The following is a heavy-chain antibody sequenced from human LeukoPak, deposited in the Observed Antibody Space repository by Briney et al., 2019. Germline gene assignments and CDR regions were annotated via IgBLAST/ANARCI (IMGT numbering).Heavy chain of an antibody. CDR1: GGSIASSNW. Sequence: SETLSLTCAVSGGSIASSNWWNWVRQSPGKGLEWIGEIYHSGSTNYSPSLKSRVTISVDKFKNQFSLKLSSVTAADTAVYYCARIDDPIYSAVADQGRAFDIWGQGTMVTVSS. CDR2: IYHSGST. D-gene: IGHD6-19*01. CDR3: ARIDDPIYSAVADQGRAFDI. J-gene: IGHJ3*02. V-gene: IGHV4-4*02.